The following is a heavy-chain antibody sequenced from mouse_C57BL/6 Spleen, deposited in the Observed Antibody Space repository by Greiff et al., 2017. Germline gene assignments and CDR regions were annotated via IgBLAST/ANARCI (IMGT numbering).Heavy chain of an antibody. CDR1: GYTFTSYG. V-gene: IGHV1-81*01. D-gene: IGHD2-12*01. CDR3: ARGYSIYWYFDV. J-gene: IGHJ1*03. Sequence: QVQLQQSGAELARPGASVKLSCKASGYTFTSYGISWVKQRTGQGLEWIGEIYPRSGNTYYNEKFKGKATLTADKSSSTLYMELRRLTYEDSEVYFCARGYSIYWYFDVWGTGTTGTVSS. CDR2: IYPRSGNT.